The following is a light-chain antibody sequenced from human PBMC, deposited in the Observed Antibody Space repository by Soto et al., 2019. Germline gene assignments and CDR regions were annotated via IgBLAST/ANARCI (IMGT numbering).Light chain of an antibody. J-gene: IGKJ4*01. V-gene: IGKV1-5*01. CDR1: QSISVS. CDR2: DAS. CDR3: QQYNFYPLT. Sequence: IQMTQSPSTLSASVGGTVNISCRASQSISVSLAWYQQKPGKAPRLLIYDASTLQGGVPSRFSGRGSGTEFTLTISSLQPDDFATYYCQQYNFYPLTFGGGTKVDIK.